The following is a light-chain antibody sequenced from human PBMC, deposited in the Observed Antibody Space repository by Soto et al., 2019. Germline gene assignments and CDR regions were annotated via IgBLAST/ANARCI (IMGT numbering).Light chain of an antibody. J-gene: IGKJ1*01. V-gene: IGKV1-27*01. CDR3: QQYNSYSWT. CDR1: QGSSNC. Sequence: DIQITQSPSSLSASVGDRVTITCRASQGSSNCLAWYQQKPVKVPKLLIYTSSTLQSEVPSRFSGSGSGTEITLTISSLQPGDFATYYCQQYNSYSWTFGQGTKVDIK. CDR2: TSS.